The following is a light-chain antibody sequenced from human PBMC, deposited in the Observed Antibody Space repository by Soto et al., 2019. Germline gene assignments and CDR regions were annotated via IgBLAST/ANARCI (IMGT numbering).Light chain of an antibody. Sequence: EIVMTQSPATLSVSPGERAPLSCRASQGISSDVAWYQQKPGQAPRLLIYGASTTATGIPARFSGSGSGTEFTLTISSLQSEDFAVYYCQQHGTSPITFGQGTRLEIK. J-gene: IGKJ5*01. V-gene: IGKV3-15*01. CDR1: QGISSD. CDR3: QQHGTSPIT. CDR2: GAS.